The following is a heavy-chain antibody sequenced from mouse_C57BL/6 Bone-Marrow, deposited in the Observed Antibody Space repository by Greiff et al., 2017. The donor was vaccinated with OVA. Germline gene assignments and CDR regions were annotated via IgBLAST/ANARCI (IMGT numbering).Heavy chain of an antibody. V-gene: IGHV14-2*01. CDR3: ARHYGSGGYFEV. J-gene: IGHJ1*03. CDR2: IDPEDGET. CDR1: GFNFKDYS. D-gene: IGHD1-1*01. Sequence: VQLQQSGAELVKPGASVKLSCTASGFNFKDYSMHWVKQRTEQGLEWIGRIDPEDGETKYAPKFQGKATITADTSSNTAYLPLSSLTVEDTAVDYGARHYGSGGYFEVGGTGTTVTVSS.